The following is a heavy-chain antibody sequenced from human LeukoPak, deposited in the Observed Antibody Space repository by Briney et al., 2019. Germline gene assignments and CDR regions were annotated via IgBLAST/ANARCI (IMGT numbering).Heavy chain of an antibody. CDR2: ISSSSSYI. Sequence: GGSLRLSCAASGFTFSSYSMNWVRQAPGKGLEWVSSISSSSSYIYYADSVKGRFTISRDNAKNSLYLQMNSLRAEDTAVYHCARSLRGGTMEYWGQGTLVTVSS. V-gene: IGHV3-21*01. D-gene: IGHD1-7*01. J-gene: IGHJ4*02. CDR1: GFTFSSYS. CDR3: ARSLRGGTMEY.